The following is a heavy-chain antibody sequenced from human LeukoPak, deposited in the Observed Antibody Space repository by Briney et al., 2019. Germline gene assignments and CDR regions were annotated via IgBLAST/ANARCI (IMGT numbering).Heavy chain of an antibody. CDR1: GGAFSGYY. CDR3: AIAYSSSQDTDAFDI. CDR2: INHSGST. J-gene: IGHJ3*02. Sequence: SETLSLTCAVYGGAFSGYYWSWIRQPPGKGLEWIGEINHSGSTNYNPSLKSRVTISVDTSKNQFSLKLSSVTAADTAVYYCAIAYSSSQDTDAFDIWGQGTMVTVSS. D-gene: IGHD6-6*01. V-gene: IGHV4-34*01.